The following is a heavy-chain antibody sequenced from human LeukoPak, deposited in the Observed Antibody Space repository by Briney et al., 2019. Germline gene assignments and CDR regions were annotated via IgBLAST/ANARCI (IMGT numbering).Heavy chain of an antibody. CDR1: GFTFSNYA. V-gene: IGHV3-23*01. CDR3: TKNYDSRGCSLMDY. J-gene: IGHJ4*02. Sequence: QPGGSLRLSCAASGFTFSNYAMTWVRQAPGKGLEWVSAISGSGGSTYYADSVKGRFTFSRDNSKNTLYLQMNSLRAEDTAVYYCTKNYDSRGCSLMDYWGQGTLVTVSS. CDR2: ISGSGGST. D-gene: IGHD3-22*01.